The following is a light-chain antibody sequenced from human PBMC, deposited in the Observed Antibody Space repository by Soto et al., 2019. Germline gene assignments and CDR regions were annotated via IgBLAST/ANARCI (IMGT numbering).Light chain of an antibody. CDR1: SSDVGGYNY. Sequence: QSVLTQPASVSGSPGQSITISCTGTSSDVGGYNYVSWYQHHPGKAPKLIIFDVSNRPSGISNRFSGSKSGNTASLTISGLQAEDEADYYCISYTSSSPYVFGTGTKVP. CDR3: ISYTSSSPYV. J-gene: IGLJ1*01. CDR2: DVS. V-gene: IGLV2-14*03.